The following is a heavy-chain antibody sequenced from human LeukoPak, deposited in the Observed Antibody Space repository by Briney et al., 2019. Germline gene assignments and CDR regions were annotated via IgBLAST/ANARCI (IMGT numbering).Heavy chain of an antibody. CDR3: ARAGSSGYNWFDP. D-gene: IGHD3-22*01. Sequence: GGSLRLSCAASGFTFSSYIMNWVRQAPGKGLEWVSSISSSSSYIYYADSVKGRFTISRDNAKNSLYLQMNSLRAEDTAVYYCARAGSSGYNWFDPWGQGTLVTVSS. V-gene: IGHV3-21*01. J-gene: IGHJ5*02. CDR2: ISSSSSYI. CDR1: GFTFSSYI.